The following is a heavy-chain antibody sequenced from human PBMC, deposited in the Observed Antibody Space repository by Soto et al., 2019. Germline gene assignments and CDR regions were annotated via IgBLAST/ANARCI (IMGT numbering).Heavy chain of an antibody. CDR3: ARDTSLAAPDAFDI. Sequence: ASVKVSCKASGYTFTSYGISWVRQAPGQGLEWMGWISAYNGNTNYAQKLQGRVTMTTDTSTSTAYMELRSLRSDDTAVYYCARDTSLAAPDAFDIWGQGTMVTVSS. V-gene: IGHV1-18*01. D-gene: IGHD6-6*01. J-gene: IGHJ3*02. CDR1: GYTFTSYG. CDR2: ISAYNGNT.